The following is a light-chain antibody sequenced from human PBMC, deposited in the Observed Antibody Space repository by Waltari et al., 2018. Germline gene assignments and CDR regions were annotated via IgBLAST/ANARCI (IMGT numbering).Light chain of an antibody. J-gene: IGLJ1*01. CDR2: EVN. V-gene: IGLV2-14*01. CDR1: SSDVGGYHY. CDR3: MSYTSSSTFV. Sequence: QSALTQPASVSGSPGQSITISCTGTSSDVGGYHYVSWYQHHPGKAPKLIIYEVNNRPSGVSDRFSGSKSGNTASLTISGLQAEDEADYYCMSYTSSSTFVFGTGTKVTVL.